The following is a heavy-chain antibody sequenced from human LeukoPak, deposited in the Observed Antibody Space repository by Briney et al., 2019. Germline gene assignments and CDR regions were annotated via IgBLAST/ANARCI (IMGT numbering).Heavy chain of an antibody. CDR1: GGSFSGYY. CDR2: INHSGST. CDR3: ARGWNVLRYFDWSNRGAFDI. D-gene: IGHD3-9*01. V-gene: IGHV4-34*01. Sequence: PSEALSLTCAVYGGSFSGYYWSWIRQPPGKGLEWIGEINHSGSTNYSPSLKSRVTISVDTSKNQFSLKLSSVTAADTAVYYCARGWNVLRYFDWSNRGAFDIWGQGTMVTVSS. J-gene: IGHJ3*02.